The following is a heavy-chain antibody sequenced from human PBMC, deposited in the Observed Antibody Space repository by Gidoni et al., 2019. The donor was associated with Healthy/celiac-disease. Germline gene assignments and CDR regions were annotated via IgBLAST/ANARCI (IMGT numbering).Heavy chain of an antibody. CDR3: ARGITIFGDPPAGWFDP. CDR2: INHSGST. D-gene: IGHD3-3*01. CDR1: GGSFSGYY. J-gene: IGHJ5*02. V-gene: IGHV4-34*01. Sequence: QVQLQQWGAGLLKPSETLSLTCAVDGGSFSGYYWSWIRQPPGKGLEWIGEINHSGSTNYNPSLKSRVTISVDTSKNQFSLKLSSVTAADTAVYYCARGITIFGDPPAGWFDPWGQGTLVTVSS.